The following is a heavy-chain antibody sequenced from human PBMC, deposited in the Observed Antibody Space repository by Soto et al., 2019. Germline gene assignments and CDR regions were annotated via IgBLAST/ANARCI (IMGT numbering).Heavy chain of an antibody. D-gene: IGHD6-19*01. J-gene: IGHJ5*02. V-gene: IGHV3-11*01. CDR2: ISSSGSTI. CDR1: GFTFSDYY. Sequence: GGSLRLSCAASGFTFSDYYMSWIRQAPGKGLEWVSYISSSGSTIYYADSVKGRFTISRDNAKNSLYLQMNSLRAEDTAVYYCARAHSSGWSTPSAWVTFDPWGQGTLVTVSS. CDR3: ARAHSSGWSTPSAWVTFDP.